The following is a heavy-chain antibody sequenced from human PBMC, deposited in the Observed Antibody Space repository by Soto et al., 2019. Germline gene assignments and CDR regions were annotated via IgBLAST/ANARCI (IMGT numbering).Heavy chain of an antibody. CDR2: IIPILGIA. CDR1: GGTFSSYT. CDR3: ARGRVRPYPSNDYADY. Sequence: QVQLVQSGAEVKKPGSSVKVSCKASGGTFSSYTISWVRQAPGQGLEWMGRIIPILGIANYAQKFQGRVTITADKSTSTAYMELSSLRSEDTTVYYCARGRVRPYPSNDYADYWGQGTLVTVSS. V-gene: IGHV1-69*02. D-gene: IGHD4-17*01. J-gene: IGHJ4*02.